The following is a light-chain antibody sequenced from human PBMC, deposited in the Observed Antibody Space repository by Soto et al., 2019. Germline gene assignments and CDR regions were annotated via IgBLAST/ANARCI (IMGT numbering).Light chain of an antibody. CDR2: DDS. CDR3: QVWDSSSDHRV. Sequence: SSELTQPPSVSVAPGQTARITCGGSNIGSKNVHWYQQKPGQAPILVVHDDSDRPSGIPERFSGSNFGNTATLTIRRVEAGDEGDYYCQVWDSSSDHRVFGGGTKVTVL. J-gene: IGLJ2*01. V-gene: IGLV3-21*02. CDR1: NIGSKN.